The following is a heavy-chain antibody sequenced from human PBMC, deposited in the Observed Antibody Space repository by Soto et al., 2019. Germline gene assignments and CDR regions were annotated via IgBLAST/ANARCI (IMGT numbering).Heavy chain of an antibody. CDR1: GGSFSGYY. J-gene: IGHJ4*02. D-gene: IGHD2-15*01. V-gene: IGHV4-34*01. Sequence: QVQLQQWGAGLLKPSETLSLTCAVYGGSFSGYYWSWIRQPPGKGLEWIGEINHSGSTNYNPSLKSRVTISVDTSKNQFSRKLSSVTAADTAVYYCARVGVVAATPFDYWGQGTLVTVSS. CDR2: INHSGST. CDR3: ARVGVVAATPFDY.